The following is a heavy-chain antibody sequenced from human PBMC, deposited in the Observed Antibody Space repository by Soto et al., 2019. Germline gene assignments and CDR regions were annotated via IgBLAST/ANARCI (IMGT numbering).Heavy chain of an antibody. Sequence: GGSLRLSCAASGFTFSSYWMSWVRQAPGKGLEWVANIKQDGSEKYYVDSVKGRFTISRDNAKNSLYLQMNSLRAEDTAVYYCAREIIAVAGMNWFDPWGQGTLVTVSS. V-gene: IGHV3-7*01. CDR2: IKQDGSEK. D-gene: IGHD6-19*01. CDR3: AREIIAVAGMNWFDP. J-gene: IGHJ5*02. CDR1: GFTFSSYW.